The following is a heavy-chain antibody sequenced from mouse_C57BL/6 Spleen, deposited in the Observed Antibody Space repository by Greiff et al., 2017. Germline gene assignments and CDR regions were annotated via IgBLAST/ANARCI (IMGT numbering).Heavy chain of an antibody. V-gene: IGHV1-59*01. J-gene: IGHJ4*01. D-gene: IGHD2-4*01. CDR2: IDPSDSYT. Sequence: VKLQQPGAELVRPGTSVKLSCKASGYTFTSYWMHWVKQRPGQGLEWIGVIDPSDSYTNYNQKFKGKATLTVDTSSSTAYMQLSSLTSEDSAVYYCARRDYDPHYYAMGYWGQGTSVTVSS. CDR1: GYTFTSYW. CDR3: ARRDYDPHYYAMGY.